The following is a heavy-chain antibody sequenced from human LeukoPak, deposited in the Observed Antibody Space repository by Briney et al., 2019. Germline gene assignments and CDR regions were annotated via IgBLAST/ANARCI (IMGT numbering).Heavy chain of an antibody. V-gene: IGHV3-23*01. J-gene: IGHJ4*02. CDR1: GFTFSSYA. CDR3: AKTGGKTDVLRFLDY. Sequence: PGGSLRLSCAGSGFTFSSYAMSWVRQAPGKGLEWVSAISGSGGSTYYADSVKGRFTISRDNSKNTLYLQMNSLRAEDTAVYYCAKTGGKTDVLRFLDYWGQGTLVTVSS. CDR2: ISGSGGST. D-gene: IGHD3-3*01.